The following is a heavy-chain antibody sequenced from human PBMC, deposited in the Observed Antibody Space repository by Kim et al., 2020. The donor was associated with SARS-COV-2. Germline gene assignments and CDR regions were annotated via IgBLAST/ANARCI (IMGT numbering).Heavy chain of an antibody. CDR1: GFTFTSSA. Sequence: SVKVSCKASGFTFTSSAVQWVRQARGQRLEWIGWIVVGSGNTNYAQKFQERVTITRDMSTSTAYMELSSLRSEDTAVYYCAADWRYGSGRYYYGMDVWGQGTTVTVSS. CDR3: AADWRYGSGRYYYGMDV. CDR2: IVVGSGNT. V-gene: IGHV1-58*01. D-gene: IGHD3-10*01. J-gene: IGHJ6*02.